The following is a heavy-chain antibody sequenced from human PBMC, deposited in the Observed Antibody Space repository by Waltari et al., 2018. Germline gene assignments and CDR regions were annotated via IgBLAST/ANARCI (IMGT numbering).Heavy chain of an antibody. D-gene: IGHD3-22*01. CDR2: IYYSGST. CDR1: GGSISSYY. V-gene: IGHV4-59*01. CDR3: ARDRGGWLESSGPFDY. Sequence: QVQLQESGPGLVKPSETLSLTCTVSGGSISSYYWSWIRQPPGKGLEWIGYIYYSGSTNYNPSLKSRVTISVDTSKNQFSLKLSSVTAADTAVYYCARDRGGWLESSGPFDYWGQGTLVTVSS. J-gene: IGHJ4*02.